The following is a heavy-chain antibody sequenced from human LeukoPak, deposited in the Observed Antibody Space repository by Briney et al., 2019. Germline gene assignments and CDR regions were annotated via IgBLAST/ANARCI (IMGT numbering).Heavy chain of an antibody. J-gene: IGHJ5*02. D-gene: IGHD2-2*01. CDR2: INPSGGST. Sequence: ASVQVSCKASGSTSPSYYMHWVRQAPGQGLEWMGIINPSGGSTSYAQKFQGRVTMTRDTSTSTVYMELSSLRSEDTAVYYCARGLYCSSTSCYGNNWFDPWGQGTLVTVSS. CDR3: ARGLYCSSTSCYGNNWFDP. V-gene: IGHV1-46*01. CDR1: GSTSPSYY.